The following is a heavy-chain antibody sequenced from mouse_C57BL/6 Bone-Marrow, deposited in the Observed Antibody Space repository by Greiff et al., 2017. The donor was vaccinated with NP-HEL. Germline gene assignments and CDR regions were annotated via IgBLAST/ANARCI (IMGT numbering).Heavy chain of an antibody. CDR3: ASDRDDGDFDY. CDR2: SRNRANDYTT. Sequence: EVKLMESGGGLVQSGRSLRLSCATSGFTFSDFYMEWVRQAPGQGLEWIAASRNRANDYTTEDSASVKGRFIVSRDTSQSILYLKINAPRDDDTAIYYSASDRDDGDFDYWGQGTTLTVSS. D-gene: IGHD2-14*01. V-gene: IGHV7-1*01. J-gene: IGHJ2*01. CDR1: GFTFSDFY.